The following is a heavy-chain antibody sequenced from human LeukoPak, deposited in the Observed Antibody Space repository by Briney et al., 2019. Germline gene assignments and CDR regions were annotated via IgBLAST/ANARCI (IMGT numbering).Heavy chain of an antibody. J-gene: IGHJ4*02. CDR1: GGSIRSYY. Sequence: SEALSLTCTVSGGSIRSYYWSWIRQPAGKGLEWIGRIYTSGSTNYTPSLKSRVTMSVDTSKNQFSLRLSSVTGKAKSLPDSSDGKSQVSAQHFWGQGALVAVSS. D-gene: IGHD1-14*01. CDR3: SDGKSQVSAQHF. CDR2: IYTSGST. V-gene: IGHV4-4*07.